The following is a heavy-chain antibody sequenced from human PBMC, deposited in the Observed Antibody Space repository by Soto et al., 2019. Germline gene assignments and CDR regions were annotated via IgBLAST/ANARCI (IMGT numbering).Heavy chain of an antibody. CDR1: GGSITSGGYF. CDR2: IYYSGST. V-gene: IGHV4-31*03. Sequence: SETLSLTCTVSGGSITSGGYFWSWIRQHPGKGLEWIGYIYYSGSTYYEPSLKSRVTISIDTSNNQLSLTLTSVTAADTAFYYCATTRGLAVGGSFDYWGQGMLVTVSS. CDR3: ATTRGLAVGGSFDY. D-gene: IGHD3-10*01. J-gene: IGHJ4*02.